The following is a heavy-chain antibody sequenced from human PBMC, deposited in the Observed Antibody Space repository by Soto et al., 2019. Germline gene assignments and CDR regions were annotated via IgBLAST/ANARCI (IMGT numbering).Heavy chain of an antibody. CDR3: ARGQRFSDSFDP. J-gene: IGHJ5*02. Sequence: PSATLSLTCTVSGGAISGYYWTWVRQPAGKGLEWIGRIYSSGGTKYNPSLKSRVDMSLDMSKNQFSLRLSSVTAADTAVYYCARGQRFSDSFDPWGQGTLVTVSS. CDR2: IYSSGGT. V-gene: IGHV4-4*07. D-gene: IGHD3-3*01. CDR1: GGAISGYY.